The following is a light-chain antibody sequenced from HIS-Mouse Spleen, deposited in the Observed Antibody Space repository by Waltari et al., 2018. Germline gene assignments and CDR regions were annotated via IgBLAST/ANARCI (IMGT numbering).Light chain of an antibody. CDR3: QQYYSTPWT. Sequence: DIVMTQSQDSLAVSLGERATINCKSSQSVLYSPNNKNYLTWYQQKPGQPPNLLIYWASTRESGVPDRFSGSGSGTDFTLTISSLQAEDVAVYYCQQYYSTPWTFGQGTKVEIK. CDR2: WAS. J-gene: IGKJ1*01. CDR1: QSVLYSPNNKNY. V-gene: IGKV4-1*01.